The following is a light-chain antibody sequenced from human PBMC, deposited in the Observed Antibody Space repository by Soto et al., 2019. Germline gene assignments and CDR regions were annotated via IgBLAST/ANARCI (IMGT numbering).Light chain of an antibody. J-gene: IGKJ3*01. Sequence: EIVLTQSPATLSLSPGERATLSCRASQSVSSYLAWYQQKPGQAPRLLIYDASNRATGIPARFSGSGSGTDFTLTISSLEPEDFAVYYCQQRSKWPRFTFGTGTKADI. V-gene: IGKV3-11*01. CDR2: DAS. CDR1: QSVSSY. CDR3: QQRSKWPRFT.